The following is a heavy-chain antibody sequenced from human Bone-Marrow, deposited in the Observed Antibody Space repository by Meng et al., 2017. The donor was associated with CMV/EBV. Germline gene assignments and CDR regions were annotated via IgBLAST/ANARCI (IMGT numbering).Heavy chain of an antibody. D-gene: IGHD2-21*01. J-gene: IGHJ4*02. Sequence: GGSLRLSCAASGFTFSSYGMHWVRQAPGKGLEWVAFIRYDGSNEYYEDSVKGRITISRDNSKNTLYLQMNSLRAEDTAVYYCARDRRYSGLEYFDFWGQGTLVTVSS. CDR2: IRYDGSNE. CDR3: ARDRRYSGLEYFDF. V-gene: IGHV3-30*02. CDR1: GFTFSSYG.